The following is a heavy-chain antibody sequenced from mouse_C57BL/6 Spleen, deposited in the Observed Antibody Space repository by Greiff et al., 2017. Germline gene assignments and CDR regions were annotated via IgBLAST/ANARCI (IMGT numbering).Heavy chain of an antibody. J-gene: IGHJ4*01. CDR1: GYTFTGYW. Sequence: QVQLKESGAELMKPGASVKLSCKATGYTFTGYWIEWVKQRPGHGLEWIGEILPGSGSTNYNEKFKGKATFTADTSSNTAYMQLSSLTTEESAIYYCARGVYYGNYEGGTYAMDYWGQGTSVTVSS. CDR3: ARGVYYGNYEGGTYAMDY. V-gene: IGHV1-9*01. D-gene: IGHD2-1*01. CDR2: ILPGSGST.